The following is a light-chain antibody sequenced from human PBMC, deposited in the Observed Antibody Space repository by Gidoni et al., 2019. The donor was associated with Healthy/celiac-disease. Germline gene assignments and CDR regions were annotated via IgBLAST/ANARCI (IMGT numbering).Light chain of an antibody. Sequence: QSVLTQPPSASGTPGQRVTISCSGNSSHIGSNYVYWYQQLPGTPPKLLICRNNQRPSGVPDRFSGSKSGTSASLAISGLRSEDEADYYCAAWDDSLSGSGVFGGGTKLTVL. CDR2: RNN. J-gene: IGLJ3*02. V-gene: IGLV1-47*01. CDR1: SSHIGSNY. CDR3: AAWDDSLSGSGV.